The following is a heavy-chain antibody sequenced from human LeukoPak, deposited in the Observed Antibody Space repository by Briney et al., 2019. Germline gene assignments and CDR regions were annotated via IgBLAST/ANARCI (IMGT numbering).Heavy chain of an antibody. Sequence: SETLSLTCAVYGGSFSGYYWSWIRQPPGKGLEWIGEINHSGSTYYNPSLKRRVTISVDTSKNQFSLKLSSVTAADTAVYYCAGPGYHFDYWGQGTLVTVSS. CDR3: AGPGYHFDY. CDR2: INHSGST. CDR1: GGSFSGYY. D-gene: IGHD3-9*01. V-gene: IGHV4-34*01. J-gene: IGHJ4*02.